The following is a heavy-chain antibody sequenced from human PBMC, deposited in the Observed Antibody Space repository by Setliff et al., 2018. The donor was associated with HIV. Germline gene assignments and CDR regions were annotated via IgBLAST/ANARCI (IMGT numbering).Heavy chain of an antibody. Sequence: GGSLRLSCAASGFTFSTYAMTWVRQGPGKGLEWVSGISGGGGTTYYAAAVKGRFTISRDNARNSLLLQMNSLRADDTAVYYCAKGDHYDSSGCIDYWGQGTLVTVSS. V-gene: IGHV3-23*01. D-gene: IGHD3-22*01. CDR3: AKGDHYDSSGCIDY. J-gene: IGHJ4*02. CDR1: GFTFSTYA. CDR2: ISGGGGTT.